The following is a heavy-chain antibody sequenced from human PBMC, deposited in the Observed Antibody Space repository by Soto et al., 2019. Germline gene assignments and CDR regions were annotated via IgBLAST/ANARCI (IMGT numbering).Heavy chain of an antibody. J-gene: IGHJ6*02. Sequence: GGSLRLSCAGSGFTFSGYWMHWVRQSPGKGLVWVSRINSDGTTTAYADSVKDRFTISRDNSKNTLYLQMSSLRAEDTAVYYCTHCSGESCHGGYFGMDVWGQGTTVTVSS. CDR2: INSDGTTT. CDR1: GFTFSGYW. CDR3: THCSGESCHGGYFGMDV. V-gene: IGHV3-74*01. D-gene: IGHD2-15*01.